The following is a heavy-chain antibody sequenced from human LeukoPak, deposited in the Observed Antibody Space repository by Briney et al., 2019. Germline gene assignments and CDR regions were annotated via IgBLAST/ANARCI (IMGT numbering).Heavy chain of an antibody. Sequence: GASVKVSCKAFGSSFTGYHLHWVRQAPRQGLEWMGWVNPKTGGTNYARKFQGRVTMTRDTSINTVNMELSRLTSDDTAVYYCAREFSSKLEWLAYVTGDDAFDVWGQGTMITVS. D-gene: IGHD3-3*01. CDR1: GSSFTGYH. J-gene: IGHJ3*01. CDR3: AREFSSKLEWLAYVTGDDAFDV. CDR2: VNPKTGGT. V-gene: IGHV1-2*02.